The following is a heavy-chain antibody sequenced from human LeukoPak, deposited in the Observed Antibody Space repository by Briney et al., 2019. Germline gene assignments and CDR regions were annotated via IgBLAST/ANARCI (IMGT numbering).Heavy chain of an antibody. CDR3: ARDGLWPRPSAFDI. D-gene: IGHD2-21*01. CDR2: ISSSSSYI. J-gene: IGHJ3*02. Sequence: PGGSLRLSCAASGFTFGSYSMNWVRQAPGKGLEWVSSISSSSSYIYYADSVKGRFTISRDNAKNSLYLQMNSLRAEDTAVYYCARDGLWPRPSAFDIWGQGTMVTVSS. CDR1: GFTFGSYS. V-gene: IGHV3-21*01.